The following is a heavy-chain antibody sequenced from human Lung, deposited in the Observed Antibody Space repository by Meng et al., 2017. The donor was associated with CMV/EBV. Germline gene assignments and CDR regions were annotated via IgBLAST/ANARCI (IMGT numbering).Heavy chain of an antibody. D-gene: IGHD4/OR15-4a*01. CDR1: FCFSNYA. CDR3: AKVLYPLSSANSASVDS. CDR2: NFDEVGT. V-gene: IGHV3-23*03. J-gene: IGHJ4*02. Sequence: FCFSNYAMNWVRQAPGKGLEWVAINFDEVGTFYGDSVKGRFTISRDNFKSTLYLQMNSLGAEDTAVYYCAKVLYPLSSANSASVDSWGPGTLVTVSS.